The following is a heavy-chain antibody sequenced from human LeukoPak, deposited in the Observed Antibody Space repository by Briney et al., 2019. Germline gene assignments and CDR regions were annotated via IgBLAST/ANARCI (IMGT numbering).Heavy chain of an antibody. D-gene: IGHD6-6*01. V-gene: IGHV4-4*02. Sequence: SETLSLTCTVSSDSIFTSNWWSWVRQPPGKGLEWIGQIFHSGSTSYSPSLKSRVTISMDKSKNQISLRLTSVTVADTAVYYCARAGFALAPHRGTPFDYWGQGTLVTVSS. CDR1: SDSIFTSNW. J-gene: IGHJ4*02. CDR2: IFHSGST. CDR3: ARAGFALAPHRGTPFDY.